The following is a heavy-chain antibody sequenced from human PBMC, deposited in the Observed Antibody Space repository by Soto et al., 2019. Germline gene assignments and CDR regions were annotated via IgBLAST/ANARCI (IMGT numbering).Heavy chain of an antibody. CDR1: GGSFSGYY. CDR2: INHSGST. CDR3: ARKGTIAPAPYYDYVDV. V-gene: IGHV4-34*01. J-gene: IGHJ6*03. D-gene: IGHD3-3*01. Sequence: SETLSLTCAVYGGSFSGYYWSWIRQPPGKGLEWIGEINHSGSTNYNPSLKSRVTISVDTSKNQFSLRLSSVTAADTAVYYCARKGTIAPAPYYDYVDVWRRGTTVTVSS.